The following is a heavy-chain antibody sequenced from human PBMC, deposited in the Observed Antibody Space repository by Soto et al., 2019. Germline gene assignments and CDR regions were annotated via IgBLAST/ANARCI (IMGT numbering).Heavy chain of an antibody. Sequence: ASVKVSCKASGYTFTSYGISWVRQAPGQGLEWMGWISAYNGNTNYAQKLQGRVIMTTDTSTSTAYMELRSLRSDDTAVYYCARQYYDSSGYYRPDFDYWGQGTLVTVSS. CDR3: ARQYYDSSGYYRPDFDY. D-gene: IGHD3-22*01. V-gene: IGHV1-18*01. CDR2: ISAYNGNT. J-gene: IGHJ4*02. CDR1: GYTFTSYG.